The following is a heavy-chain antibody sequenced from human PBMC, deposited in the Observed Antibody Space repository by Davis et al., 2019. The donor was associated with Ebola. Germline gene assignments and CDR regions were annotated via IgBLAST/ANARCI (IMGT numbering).Heavy chain of an antibody. CDR2: IKSKTDGGTT. D-gene: IGHD4-23*01. Sequence: PGGSLRLSCAASGFTFSNAWMSWVRQAPGKGLEWVGRIKSKTDGGTTDYAAPVKGRFTISRDDSKNTLYLQMNSLKTEDTAVYYCTTSFDYGGKKSPIYWGQGTLVTVSS. V-gene: IGHV3-15*01. J-gene: IGHJ4*02. CDR1: GFTFSNAW. CDR3: TTSFDYGGKKSPIY.